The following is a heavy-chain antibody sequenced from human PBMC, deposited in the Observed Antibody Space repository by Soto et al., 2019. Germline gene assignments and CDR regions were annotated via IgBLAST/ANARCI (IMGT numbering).Heavy chain of an antibody. D-gene: IGHD2-21*02. V-gene: IGHV4-30-4*01. Sequence: SETLSLTCSVSGASIYNGGYFWSWIRQSPGKGLEWIGHIHNSGSPYNNPSLKSRVTISADTSKNQFSLALSSVTAADTAVYYCARVNVTLDLWGLGTLVTVSS. J-gene: IGHJ4*02. CDR1: GASIYNGGYF. CDR2: IHNSGSP. CDR3: ARVNVTLDL.